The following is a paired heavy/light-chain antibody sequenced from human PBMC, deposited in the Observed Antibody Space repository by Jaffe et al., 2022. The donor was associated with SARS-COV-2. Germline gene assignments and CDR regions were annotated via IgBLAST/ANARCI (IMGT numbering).Light chain of an antibody. V-gene: IGLV3-25*03. CDR1: ALPKQY. CDR3: QSADSSGTYEV. J-gene: IGLJ3*02. Sequence: SYELTQPPSVSVSPGQTARITCSGDALPKQYAYWYQQKPGQAPVLVIYKDSERPSGIPERFSGSSSGTTVTLTISGVQAEDEADYYCQSADSSGTYEVFGGGTKLTVL. CDR2: KDS.
Heavy chain of an antibody. D-gene: IGHD2-8*01. Sequence: EVQLVESGGGLVQPGGSLRLSCAASGFTFSSYWMHWVRQAPGKGLVWVSRINSDGSSTSYADSVKGRFTISRDNAKNTLYLQMNSLRAEDTAVYYCARAEQYCTNGVCYTRLGFDYWGQGTLVTVSS. CDR3: ARAEQYCTNGVCYTRLGFDY. CDR2: INSDGSST. V-gene: IGHV3-74*01. CDR1: GFTFSSYW. J-gene: IGHJ4*02.